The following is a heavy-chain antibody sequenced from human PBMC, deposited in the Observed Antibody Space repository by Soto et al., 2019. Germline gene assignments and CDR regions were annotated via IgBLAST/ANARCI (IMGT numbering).Heavy chain of an antibody. D-gene: IGHD2-2*01. J-gene: IGHJ6*02. V-gene: IGHV1-2*04. CDR3: AILLGYCSSTSCPLYGMDV. CDR2: INPNSGGT. Sequence: GASVKVSCKASGYTFTGYYMHWVRQAPGQGLEWMGWINPNSGGTNYAQKFQGWVTMARDTSISTAYMELSRLRSDDTAVYYCAILLGYCSSTSCPLYGMDVWGQGTTVTVSS. CDR1: GYTFTGYY.